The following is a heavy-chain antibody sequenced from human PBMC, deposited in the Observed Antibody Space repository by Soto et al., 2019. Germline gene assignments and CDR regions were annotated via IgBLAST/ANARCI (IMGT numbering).Heavy chain of an antibody. CDR2: IYHSGST. CDR1: GGSISSSNW. Sequence: QVQLQESGPGLVKPSGTLSLTCAVSGGSISSSNWWSWVRQPPGKGLEWIGEIYHSGSTNYNPSLNRRVTIPVDKSKNQFSLKLSSVTAADTAVYYCASVLVGDYDYYYYYGMDVWGQGTTVTVSS. V-gene: IGHV4-4*02. CDR3: ASVLVGDYDYYYYYGMDV. J-gene: IGHJ6*02. D-gene: IGHD4-17*01.